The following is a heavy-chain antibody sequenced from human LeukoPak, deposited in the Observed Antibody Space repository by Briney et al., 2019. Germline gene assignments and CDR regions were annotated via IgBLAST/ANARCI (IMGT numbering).Heavy chain of an antibody. CDR1: GFTFDDYA. CDR3: AKGRYYGSGSYLNSLDY. CDR2: ISGSGDIT. D-gene: IGHD3-10*01. J-gene: IGHJ4*02. V-gene: IGHV3-23*01. Sequence: GGSLRLSCAASGFTFDDYAMHWVRQAPGKGLEWVSLISGSGDITNYADSVKGRFTISRDNSKNTLYLQLNSLRAEDTAVYSCAKGRYYGSGSYLNSLDYWGQGTLVTVSS.